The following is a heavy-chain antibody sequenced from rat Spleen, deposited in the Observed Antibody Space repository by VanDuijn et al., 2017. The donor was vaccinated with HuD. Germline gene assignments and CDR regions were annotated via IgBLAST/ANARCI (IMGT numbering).Heavy chain of an antibody. D-gene: IGHD1-6*01. V-gene: IGHV2-32*01. Sequence: QVQLKESGPGLVQPAQTLSLTCTVAGFSLTSYHVHWVRQPPGKGLEWMGIMWNDGDTSYNSALKSRLSISRDTSKSQVFLKMNSLQTEDMATYYCAREMGLTYGLFPFDFWGQGVMVTVSS. J-gene: IGHJ2*01. CDR1: GFSLTSYH. CDR2: MWNDGDT. CDR3: AREMGLTYGLFPFDF.